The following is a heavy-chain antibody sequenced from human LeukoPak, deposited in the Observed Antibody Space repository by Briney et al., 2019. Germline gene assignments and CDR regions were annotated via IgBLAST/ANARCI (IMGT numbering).Heavy chain of an antibody. CDR3: AAPITGETHYYYYYYMDV. J-gene: IGHJ6*03. V-gene: IGHV1-2*02. D-gene: IGHD7-27*01. CDR2: INPNSGDT. CDR1: GYTFTGYS. Sequence: GASVKVSCKASGYTFTGYSMHWVRQAPGQGLEWMGCINPNSGDTHYAQKFQGRVTMTRDTSISTAYMELSKLTSDDTALYCAAAPITGETHYYYYYYMDVWGKGTAVTVSS.